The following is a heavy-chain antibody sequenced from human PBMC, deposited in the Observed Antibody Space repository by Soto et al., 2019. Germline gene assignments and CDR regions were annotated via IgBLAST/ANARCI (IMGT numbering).Heavy chain of an antibody. CDR3: ARVDPRGVAVVRDY. V-gene: IGHV1-18*01. CDR1: GNTFASHG. D-gene: IGHD3-10*01. J-gene: IGHJ4*02. CDR2: ISGFNGQT. Sequence: QVQLVQSGPEVKKPGASVKVSCKASGNTFASHGFSWVRQAPGQGLEWMGWISGFNGQTNYALKFQGRVTLTTDTSTSTAYMEPRCLRSDDTAVYFCARVDPRGVAVVRDYWGQGTLVTVSS.